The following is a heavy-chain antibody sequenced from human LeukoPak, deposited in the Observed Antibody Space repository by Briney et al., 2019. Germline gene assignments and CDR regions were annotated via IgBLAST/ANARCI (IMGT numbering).Heavy chain of an antibody. D-gene: IGHD1-26*01. CDR3: ARDPRGSYPGDAFDI. CDR1: GGSISSYY. J-gene: IGHJ3*02. CDR2: IYTSGST. V-gene: IGHV4-4*07. Sequence: KASETLSLTCTVSGGSISSYYRSWIRQPAGKGLEWIGRIYTSGSTNYNPSLKSRVTMSVDTSKNQFSLKLSSVTAADTAVYYCARDPRGSYPGDAFDIWGQGTMVTVSS.